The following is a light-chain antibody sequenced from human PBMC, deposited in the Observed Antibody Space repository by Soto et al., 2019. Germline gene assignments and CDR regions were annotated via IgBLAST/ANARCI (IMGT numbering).Light chain of an antibody. CDR1: SSDVGGYNY. CDR2: EVS. Sequence: QLVLTQPPSASGSPGQSVTISCTGTSSDVGGYNYVSWYQQHPGKAPKLMIYEVSKWPSGVPDRFSGSKSGNTASLTVSGLQAEDEADYYCSSYAGSNNFGVFGGGTKVTVL. J-gene: IGLJ2*01. CDR3: SSYAGSNNFGV. V-gene: IGLV2-8*01.